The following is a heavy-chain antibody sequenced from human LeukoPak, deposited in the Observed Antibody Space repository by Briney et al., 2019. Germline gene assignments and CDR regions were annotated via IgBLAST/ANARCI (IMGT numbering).Heavy chain of an antibody. CDR2: INHSGST. J-gene: IGHJ6*04. CDR3: ARGPRKWVVRGKGGLYYYYGMDV. D-gene: IGHD3-10*01. CDR1: GGSFSGYY. V-gene: IGHV4-34*01. Sequence: SETLSLTCAVYGGSFSGYYWSWIRQPPGKGLEWIGEINHSGSTNYNPSLKSRATISVDTSKNQFSLKLSSVTAADTAVYYCARGPRKWVVRGKGGLYYYYGMDVWGKGTTVTVSS.